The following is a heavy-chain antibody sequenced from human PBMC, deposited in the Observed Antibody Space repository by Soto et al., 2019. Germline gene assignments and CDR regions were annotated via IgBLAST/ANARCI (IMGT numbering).Heavy chain of an antibody. CDR2: INTKNGNT. CDR1: GYTFTSYG. D-gene: IGHD6-19*01. Sequence: QIYLVQSGAEVKKPGASVKVSCKASGYTFTSYGIIWVRQAPGQGLEWMGWINTKNGNTHYAQKLQGRVTMTTDTSTTTAYMELRSLRTDDTAAYFCARDQAPYSNGWYYWGQGTLVTVSS. V-gene: IGHV1-18*01. J-gene: IGHJ4*02. CDR3: ARDQAPYSNGWYY.